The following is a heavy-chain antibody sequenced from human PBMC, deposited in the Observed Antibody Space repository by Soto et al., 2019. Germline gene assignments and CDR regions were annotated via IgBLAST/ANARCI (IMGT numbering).Heavy chain of an antibody. D-gene: IGHD3-10*01. CDR2: IDPSDSYT. CDR3: ARHGSGSYSHFDY. J-gene: IGHJ4*02. V-gene: IGHV5-10-1*01. Sequence: ESLKISCKGSGYSFTSYWISWVRQMPGKGLEWMGKIDPSDSYTNYSPSFQGHVTISADKSISTAYLQWSSLKASDTAMYYCARHGSGSYSHFDYWGQGTLVTVSS. CDR1: GYSFTSYW.